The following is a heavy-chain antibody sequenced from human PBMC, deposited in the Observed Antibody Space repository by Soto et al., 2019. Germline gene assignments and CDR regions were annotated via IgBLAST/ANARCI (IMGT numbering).Heavy chain of an antibody. J-gene: IGHJ3*02. CDR3: ARERLSSQRAKRKNAFDI. CDR2: INHSGST. V-gene: IGHV4-34*01. CDR1: GGSFSGYY. Sequence: PSETLSLTCAVYGGSFSGYYWSWIRQPAGKGLEWIGEINHSGSTNYNPSLKSRVTISVDTSKNQFSLKLSSVTAADTAVYYCARERLSSQRAKRKNAFDIWGQGTMVTVSS. D-gene: IGHD6-25*01.